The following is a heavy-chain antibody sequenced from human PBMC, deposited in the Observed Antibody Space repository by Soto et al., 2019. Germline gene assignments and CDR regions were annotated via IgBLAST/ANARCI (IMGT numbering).Heavy chain of an antibody. CDR2: IYYSGST. D-gene: IGHD3-10*01. V-gene: IGHV4-59*01. CDR1: GGSISRYY. Sequence: SETLSLTCTVSGGSISRYYWNWIRQPPGKGLEWIGYIYYSGSTNYNPSLKSRVTISVDTSKNQFSLKLSSVTAADTAMYYCARAYGSGSYYEYCFDYWGQGTLVTVSS. J-gene: IGHJ4*02. CDR3: ARAYGSGSYYEYCFDY.